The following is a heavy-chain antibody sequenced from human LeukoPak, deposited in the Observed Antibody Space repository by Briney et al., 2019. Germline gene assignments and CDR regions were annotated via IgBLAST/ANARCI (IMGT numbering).Heavy chain of an antibody. D-gene: IGHD1-1*01. Sequence: ASVKVSCKASGGTFSSYAISWVRQAPGQGLERMGGIIPIFGTANYAQKFQGRVTITADESTSTAYMELSSLRSEDTAVYYCARGGTHTYYFDYWGQGTLVTVSS. J-gene: IGHJ4*02. CDR2: IIPIFGTA. CDR3: ARGGTHTYYFDY. CDR1: GGTFSSYA. V-gene: IGHV1-69*13.